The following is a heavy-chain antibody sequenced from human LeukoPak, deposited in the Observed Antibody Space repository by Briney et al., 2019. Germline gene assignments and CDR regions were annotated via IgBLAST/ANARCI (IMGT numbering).Heavy chain of an antibody. CDR3: AKQAWWSGYFYFLPFDY. J-gene: IGHJ4*02. D-gene: IGHD3-3*01. CDR2: ISYSGSST. Sequence: GGSLRLSCAASDFTFSTYGMSWVRQAPGKGLEWVSGISYSGSSTYYADSVKGRFTISRDNSKNTVYLQMNSLRAEDTTIYYCAKQAWWSGYFYFLPFDYWGQGTLVTVSS. CDR1: DFTFSTYG. V-gene: IGHV3-23*01.